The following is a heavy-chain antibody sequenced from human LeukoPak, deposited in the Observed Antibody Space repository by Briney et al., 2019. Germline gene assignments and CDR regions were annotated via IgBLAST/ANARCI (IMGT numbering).Heavy chain of an antibody. J-gene: IGHJ4*02. D-gene: IGHD5-12*01. CDR1: GGSVSSAY. V-gene: IGHV4-59*02. CDR3: ARGGYSFYNF. CDR2: IYSGGMT. Sequence: TSETLSLTFTAPGGSVSSAYWSWTPQPPGKGLEWVGFIYSGGMTAYNPSLESRVTISVDTSKNQALLRLNSVTAADTAVYFCARGGYSFYNFWGQGTLVTVSS.